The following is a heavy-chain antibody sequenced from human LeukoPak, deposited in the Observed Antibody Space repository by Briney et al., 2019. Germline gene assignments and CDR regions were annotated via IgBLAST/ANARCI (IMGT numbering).Heavy chain of an antibody. V-gene: IGHV3-13*01. D-gene: IGHD2-2*01. J-gene: IGHJ5*02. CDR3: ARVLTIVVVPAPPLEGFDP. CDR1: GFTFSSYD. Sequence: PGGSLRLSCAASGFTFSSYDMHWVRQATGKGLEWVSAIGTAGDTYYPGSVKGRFTISRENAKNSLYLQMNSLRAGDTAVYYCARVLTIVVVPAPPLEGFDPWGQGTLVTVSS. CDR2: IGTAGDT.